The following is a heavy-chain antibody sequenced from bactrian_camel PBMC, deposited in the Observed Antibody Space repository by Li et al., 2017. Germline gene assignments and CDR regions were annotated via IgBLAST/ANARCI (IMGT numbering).Heavy chain of an antibody. Sequence: HVQLVESGGGSVQAGGSLRLSCVVSGSGPNTARMAWFRQAPGKAREGVAAIYTGGPRTEYVDSVKGRFTISRDSAQNALYLQMDTLKPGDTAMYYCAAAYGTWCPAGRSWGTFDFRGQGTQVTVS. V-gene: IGHV3S1*01. CDR1: GSGPNTAR. D-gene: IGHD5*01. J-gene: IGHJ6*01. CDR3: AAAYGTWCPAGRSWGTFDF. CDR2: IYTGGPRT.